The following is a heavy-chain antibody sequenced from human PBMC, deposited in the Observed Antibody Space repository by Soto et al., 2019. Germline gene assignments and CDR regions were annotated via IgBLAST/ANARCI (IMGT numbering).Heavy chain of an antibody. CDR1: GFTFSSYS. V-gene: IGHV3-21*01. J-gene: IGHJ3*02. CDR3: ARVGRGDAFDI. Sequence: GGSLRLSCAASGFTFSSYSMNWVRQAPGKGLEWVSSISSSSSYIYYADSVKGRFTISRDNAKNSLYLQMSSLRAEDTAVYYCARVGRGDAFDIWGQGTMVTVSS. CDR2: ISSSSSYI.